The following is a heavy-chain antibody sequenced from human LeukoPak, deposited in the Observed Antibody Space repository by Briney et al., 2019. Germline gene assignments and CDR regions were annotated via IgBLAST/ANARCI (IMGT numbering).Heavy chain of an antibody. Sequence: WETLSLTCTVSGGSISGYYGSWIGQPPGRGLEWFGYIYYSGSTNYNPSLKSRVTISVETSKNEFSLKLRSVTAADTAVYYCARVTGYRIEDYFDYWGQGTLVTVSS. J-gene: IGHJ4*02. D-gene: IGHD6-13*01. V-gene: IGHV4-59*01. CDR3: ARVTGYRIEDYFDY. CDR2: IYYSGST. CDR1: GGSISGYY.